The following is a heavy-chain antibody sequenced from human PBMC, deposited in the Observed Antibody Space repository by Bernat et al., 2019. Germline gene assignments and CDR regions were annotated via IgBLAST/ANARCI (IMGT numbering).Heavy chain of an antibody. V-gene: IGHV3-73*01. Sequence: EVQLAESGGGLVQPGGSLKLSCAASGFTFSDSTMQWVRQASGKGLEWVGRVRTKANSYTTSYAASVKGRFTISRDDSRNMAYLQMNSLKIEDTAVYYCTRSGAQAEQTFDYWGQGTLVTVSS. CDR3: TRSGAQAEQTFDY. D-gene: IGHD3-10*01. CDR2: VRTKANSYTT. CDR1: GFTFSDST. J-gene: IGHJ4*02.